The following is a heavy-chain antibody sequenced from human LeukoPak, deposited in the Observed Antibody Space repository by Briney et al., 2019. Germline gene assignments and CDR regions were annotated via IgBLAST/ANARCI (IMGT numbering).Heavy chain of an antibody. J-gene: IGHJ4*02. Sequence: GGSLRLSCVASGFXFSSYWMSWVRQAPGKGLEWVANIKQDGSEKYYVDSEKGRFTISRDNAKNSLYLQMNSLRAEDTAVYYCARESSSSSPYYWGQGTLVTVSS. CDR1: GFXFSSYW. D-gene: IGHD2-2*01. CDR3: ARESSSSSPYY. V-gene: IGHV3-7*04. CDR2: IKQDGSEK.